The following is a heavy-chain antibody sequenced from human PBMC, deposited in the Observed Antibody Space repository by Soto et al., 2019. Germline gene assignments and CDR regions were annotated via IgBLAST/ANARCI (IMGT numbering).Heavy chain of an antibody. CDR2: ISAYNGIT. J-gene: IGHJ4*02. CDR3: ASHTTAMVTIVSYY. V-gene: IGHV1-18*01. Sequence: GASVKVSCKASGYTFTNYGFSWVRQAPGQGLEWMGWISAYNGITNYAQKFQGRVTITADKSTSTAYMELSSLRSEDTAVYYCASHTTAMVTIVSYYWGQGTLVTVSS. CDR1: GYTFTNYG. D-gene: IGHD5-18*01.